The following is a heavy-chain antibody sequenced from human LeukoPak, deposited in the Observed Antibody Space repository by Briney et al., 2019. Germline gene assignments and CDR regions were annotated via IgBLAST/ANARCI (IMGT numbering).Heavy chain of an antibody. D-gene: IGHD6-13*01. V-gene: IGHV4-39*07. J-gene: IGHJ6*03. CDR2: VYHSGTT. CDR3: AKVSYSSSWYYHYMDV. CDR1: GGSISSSSYY. Sequence: SETLSLTCTVSGGSISSSSYYWGWIRQPPGKGLQWIGSVYHSGTTFYNPSLKSRVTISVDTSKNQFSLKLSSVTAADTAVYYCAKVSYSSSWYYHYMDVWGKGTTVTVSS.